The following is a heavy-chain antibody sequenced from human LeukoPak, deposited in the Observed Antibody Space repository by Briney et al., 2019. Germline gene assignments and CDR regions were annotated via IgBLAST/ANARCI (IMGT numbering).Heavy chain of an antibody. J-gene: IGHJ6*02. CDR2: ISYDGSNK. CDR1: GFTFSSYG. CDR3: GKSYGDYEPGGPYYYGMEV. V-gene: IGHV3-30*18. D-gene: IGHD4-17*01. Sequence: GRSLRLSCAASGFTFSSYGMHWVRQAPGKGLEWVAVISYDGSNKYYADSVKGRFTISRDNSKNTLYLQMNSLRAEDTAVYYCGKSYGDYEPGGPYYYGMEVWGQGTTVTVSS.